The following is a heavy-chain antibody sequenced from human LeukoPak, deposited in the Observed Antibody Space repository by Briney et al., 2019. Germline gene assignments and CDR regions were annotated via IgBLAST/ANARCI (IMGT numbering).Heavy chain of an antibody. CDR2: IKQDGSEK. D-gene: IGHD6-13*01. V-gene: IGHV3-7*01. Sequence: GGSLRLSCAASGFTFSSYWMSWVRQAPGKGLEWVANIKQDGSEKYYVDSVKGRFTISRDNAKNSLYLQMNSLRAEDTAVYYCAREGPRSSWYPEYFDYWGQGTLVTVSS. J-gene: IGHJ4*02. CDR3: AREGPRSSWYPEYFDY. CDR1: GFTFSSYW.